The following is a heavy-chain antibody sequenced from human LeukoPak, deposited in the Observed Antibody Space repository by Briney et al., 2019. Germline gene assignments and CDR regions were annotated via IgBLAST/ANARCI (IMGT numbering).Heavy chain of an antibody. J-gene: IGHJ6*04. CDR1: GGSFSGYY. D-gene: IGHD2-21*02. Sequence: SETLSLTCAVYGGSFSGYYWSWIRQPPGKGLEWIGEINHSGSTNYNPSLKSRVTISVDTSKNQFSPKLSSVTAADTAVYYCARATAMGDYYYGMDVWGKGTTVTVSS. CDR2: INHSGST. CDR3: ARATAMGDYYYGMDV. V-gene: IGHV4-34*01.